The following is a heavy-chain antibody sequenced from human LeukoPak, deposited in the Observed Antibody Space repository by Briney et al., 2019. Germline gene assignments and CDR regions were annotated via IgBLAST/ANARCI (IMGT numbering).Heavy chain of an antibody. CDR3: ARERGGQGWDLDL. J-gene: IGHJ2*01. V-gene: IGHV3-33*01. D-gene: IGHD3-10*01. CDR2: IWDDGSDK. CDR1: GLNFNDNC. Sequence: GGSLRLSWPVFGLNFNDNCMDWVRQAPGKGLEWVAVIWDDGSDKYYAESVKGRFTISRDISKNMLYLQMNSLRVEDTAVYYCARERGGQGWDLDLWGRGTLVTVSS.